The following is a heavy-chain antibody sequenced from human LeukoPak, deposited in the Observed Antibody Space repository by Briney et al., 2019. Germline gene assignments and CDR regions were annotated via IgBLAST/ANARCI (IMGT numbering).Heavy chain of an antibody. CDR3: ARSETYSSGSYFDY. Sequence: SETLSLTCGVSGGSISSSYWWSWVRQPPGKGLEWIGSIYHSGSTYYNPSLKSRVTISVDTSKNQFSLKLSSVTAADTAVYYCARSETYSSGSYFDYWGQGTLVTVSS. D-gene: IGHD6-19*01. CDR2: IYHSGST. J-gene: IGHJ4*02. CDR1: GGSISSSYW. V-gene: IGHV4-4*02.